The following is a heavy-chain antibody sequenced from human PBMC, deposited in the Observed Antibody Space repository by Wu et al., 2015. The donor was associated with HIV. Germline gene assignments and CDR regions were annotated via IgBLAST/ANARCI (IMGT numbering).Heavy chain of an antibody. CDR2: INPLFQTT. Sequence: QVQLVQFGAEVKKPGSSVKVICKASGDGFRGYAISWVRQAPGQGLEWMGGINPLFQTTKHAQKFQGRLRITTDESKTTAYLELNSLKSEDTAVYYCARNTGSVATSLYSLGVWGPGTTVIVSS. J-gene: IGHJ6*02. V-gene: IGHV1-69*05. D-gene: IGHD6-19*01. CDR1: GDGFRGYA. CDR3: ARNTGSVATSLYSLGV.